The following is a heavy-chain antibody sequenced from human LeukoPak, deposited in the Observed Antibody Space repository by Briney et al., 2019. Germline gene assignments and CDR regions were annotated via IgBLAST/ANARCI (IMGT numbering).Heavy chain of an antibody. CDR2: IYYSGST. CDR3: ARRRSNIYGSGWMDY. J-gene: IGHJ4*02. CDR1: GGSISSYY. Sequence: SETLSLTCTVSGGSISSYYWSWIRQPPGKGLEWIGYIYYSGSTNYNPSLKSRVTISVDTSKNQFSLKLSSVTAADTAVYYCARRRSNIYGSGWMDYWGQGTLVTVSS. V-gene: IGHV4-59*08. D-gene: IGHD6-19*01.